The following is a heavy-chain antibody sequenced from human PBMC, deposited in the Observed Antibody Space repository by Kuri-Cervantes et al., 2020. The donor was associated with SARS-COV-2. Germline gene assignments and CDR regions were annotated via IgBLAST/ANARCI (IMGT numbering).Heavy chain of an antibody. D-gene: IGHD2-15*01. CDR3: VKVENVRYYRH. V-gene: IGHV3-23*01. CDR1: GFAFSSHA. CDR2: IRSGGAST. Sequence: GGSLRLSCAASGFAFSSHAMSWVRQTPEKGLEWVSAIRSGGASTSYADSVMGRFSISRDDSKNTLYLQMSSLRAEDTAVYYCVKVENVRYYRHWGQGALVTVSS. J-gene: IGHJ4*02.